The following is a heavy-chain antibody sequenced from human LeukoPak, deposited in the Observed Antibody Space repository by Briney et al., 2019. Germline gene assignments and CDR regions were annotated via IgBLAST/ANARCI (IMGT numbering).Heavy chain of an antibody. CDR2: ISSGSTI. CDR3: ARSPPYCSSTSCYAGDY. D-gene: IGHD2-2*01. Sequence: GGSLRLSCAASGFTFSSYEMNWVRQAPGKGLEWVSYISSGSTIYDADSVKGRFTISRDNAKNSLSLQMNSLRAEDTAVYYCARSPPYCSSTSCYAGDYWGQGTLVTVSS. J-gene: IGHJ4*02. CDR1: GFTFSSYE. V-gene: IGHV3-48*03.